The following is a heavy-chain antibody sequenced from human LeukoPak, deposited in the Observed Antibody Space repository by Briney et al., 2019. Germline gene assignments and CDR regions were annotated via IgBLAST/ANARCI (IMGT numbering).Heavy chain of an antibody. V-gene: IGHV3-20*01. Sequence: GGSLRLSCAASGFTFDDYGMSWVRQAPGKGLEWVSGINWNGGSTGYADSAKGRFTISRDNAKNSLYLQMNSLRAEDTALYHCARRQMAGSYFDYWGQGTLVTVSS. J-gene: IGHJ4*02. D-gene: IGHD6-19*01. CDR2: INWNGGST. CDR1: GFTFDDYG. CDR3: ARRQMAGSYFDY.